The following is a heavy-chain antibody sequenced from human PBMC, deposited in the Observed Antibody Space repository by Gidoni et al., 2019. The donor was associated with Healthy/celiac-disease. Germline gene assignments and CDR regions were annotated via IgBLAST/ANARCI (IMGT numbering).Heavy chain of an antibody. CDR1: GFTFSSYS. CDR3: ARALSSSWQDSSGWLHAFDI. Sequence: EVQLVESGGGLVKPGGSLRLSCAASGFTFSSYSMNWVRQAPGKGLEWVSSISSSSSYIYYADSVKGRFTISRDNAKNSLYLQMNSLRAEDTAVYYCARALSSSWQDSSGWLHAFDIWGQGTMVTVSS. J-gene: IGHJ3*02. CDR2: ISSSSSYI. D-gene: IGHD6-19*01. V-gene: IGHV3-21*01.